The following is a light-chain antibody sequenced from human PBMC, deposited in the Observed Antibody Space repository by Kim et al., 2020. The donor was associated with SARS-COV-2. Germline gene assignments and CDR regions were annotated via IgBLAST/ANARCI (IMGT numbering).Light chain of an antibody. CDR1: RSNIGTNA. Sequence: QSVLTQPPSASGTPGQRVTISCSGSRSNIGTNAVNWYHQFPGTAPKLLIYSTNQRPSGVPDRFSGSKSGTSASLAISGLQSEDEAEFYCASWDASLNVWVFGGGTQLTVL. V-gene: IGLV1-44*01. J-gene: IGLJ3*02. CDR3: ASWDASLNVWV. CDR2: STN.